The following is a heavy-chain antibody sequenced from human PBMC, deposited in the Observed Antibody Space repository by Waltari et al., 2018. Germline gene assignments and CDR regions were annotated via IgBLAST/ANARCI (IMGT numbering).Heavy chain of an antibody. CDR3: ARDSKKVGATIDAFDI. D-gene: IGHD1-26*01. CDR2: IYSVRPT. CDR1: GFTVSSNY. J-gene: IGHJ3*02. Sequence: EVQLVESGGGLIQPGGSLRLSCAASGFTVSSNYMSWVSQAPGKGLEWVSVIYSVRPTYSSDPVKGRFPISRDKSKNTLYLQMNSLRAEDTAVYYCARDSKKVGATIDAFDIWGQGTMVTVSS. V-gene: IGHV3-53*01.